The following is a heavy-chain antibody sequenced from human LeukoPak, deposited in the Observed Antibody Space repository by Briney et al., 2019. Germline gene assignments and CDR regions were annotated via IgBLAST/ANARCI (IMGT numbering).Heavy chain of an antibody. CDR2: FDPEDSET. D-gene: IGHD1-1*01. V-gene: IGHV1-24*01. CDR3: ARAERGRSKGTHEYYYYYMDV. CDR1: GYTLTELS. J-gene: IGHJ6*03. Sequence: ASVKVSCRVSGYTLTELSMHWVRQAPGKGLEWMGGFDPEDSETIYAQKFQGRVTMTEDTSTDTAYMELSSLRSEDTAVYYCARAERGRSKGTHEYYYYYMDVWGKGTTVTVSS.